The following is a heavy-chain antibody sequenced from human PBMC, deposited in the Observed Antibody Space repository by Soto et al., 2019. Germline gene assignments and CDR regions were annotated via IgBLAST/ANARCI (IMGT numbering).Heavy chain of an antibody. CDR1: GGTFSSYA. J-gene: IGHJ5*02. Sequence: QVQLVQSGAEVKKPGSSVKVSCKASGGTFSSYAISWVRQAPGQGLEWMGGIIPIFGTANYAQKFQGRVTITADESTSTADLELSSLRSEDTAMYYCAITHTALVTGWFDPWGQGTLVTVSS. CDR2: IIPIFGTA. CDR3: AITHTALVTGWFDP. V-gene: IGHV1-69*12. D-gene: IGHD5-18*01.